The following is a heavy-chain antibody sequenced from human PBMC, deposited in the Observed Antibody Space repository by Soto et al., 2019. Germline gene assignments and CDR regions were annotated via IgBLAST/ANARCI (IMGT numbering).Heavy chain of an antibody. CDR1: CGSISSSSYY. V-gene: IGHV4-39*01. D-gene: IGHD2-15*01. CDR2: IYYSGST. CDR3: ARLLQRSLYHYYYSYGTDG. Sequence: PSETLSLTCTVSCGSISSSSYYWGWIRQPPGKGLEWIGSIYYSGSTYYNPSLKSRVTISVDTSKNQFSLKLSSVTAADTAVYYCARLLQRSLYHYYYSYGTDGWGQGTTVTVSS. J-gene: IGHJ6*02.